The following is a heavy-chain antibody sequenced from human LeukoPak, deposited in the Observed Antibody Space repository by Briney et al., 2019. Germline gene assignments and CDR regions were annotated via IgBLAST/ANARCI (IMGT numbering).Heavy chain of an antibody. Sequence: APVTVSCTASAYTFTGHYMNWVRQAPGQGLEWMGWINPNSGGTNYAQKFQGRVTMTRDTSISTAYMELSSLRSDDTAVYYCARVEYHYDSSGYYDYWGQGTLVTVSS. CDR3: ARVEYHYDSSGYYDY. V-gene: IGHV1-2*02. J-gene: IGHJ4*02. D-gene: IGHD3-22*01. CDR1: AYTFTGHY. CDR2: INPNSGGT.